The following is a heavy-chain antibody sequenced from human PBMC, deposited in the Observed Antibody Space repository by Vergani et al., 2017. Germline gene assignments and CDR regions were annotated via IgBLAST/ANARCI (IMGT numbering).Heavy chain of an antibody. D-gene: IGHD3-22*01. V-gene: IGHV3-9*01. CDR2: INWNSETI. Sequence: QLVESGGGLVQPGRSLRLSCAASGFTFDDYAMHWVRQAPGKGLGWVSAINWNSETITYADSVKGRFTISIDNAKNSLSLEMKSLRPEDAALYYCVKSTTGDQDDSTDYLDYWGQGTLVIVSS. J-gene: IGHJ4*02. CDR1: GFTFDDYA. CDR3: VKSTTGDQDDSTDYLDY.